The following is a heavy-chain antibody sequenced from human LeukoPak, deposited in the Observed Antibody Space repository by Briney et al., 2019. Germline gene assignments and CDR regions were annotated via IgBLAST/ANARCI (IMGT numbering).Heavy chain of an antibody. D-gene: IGHD1-26*01. CDR1: GFSFNGFA. J-gene: IGHJ6*02. CDR3: AKSQGAHLNYSSLGLDV. Sequence: PGGSLRLSCAASGFSFNGFAMHWVRQPPGKGLEWVSGISWNSGTLGYADSVRGRFTISRDNAKNSLYLQMNSLTAEDTALYYCAKSQGAHLNYSSLGLDVWGQGTTVTVSS. CDR2: ISWNSGTL. V-gene: IGHV3-9*01.